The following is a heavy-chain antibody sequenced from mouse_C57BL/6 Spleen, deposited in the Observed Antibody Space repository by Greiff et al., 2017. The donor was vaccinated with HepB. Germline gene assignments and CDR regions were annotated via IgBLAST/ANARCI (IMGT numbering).Heavy chain of an antibody. J-gene: IGHJ1*03. Sequence: QVQLKESGAELARPGASVKLSCKASGYTFTSYGISWVKQRTGQGLEWIGEIYPRSGNTYYNEKFKGKATLTADKSSSTAYMELRSLTSEDSAVYFCARSGVVADWYFDVWGTGTTVTVSS. CDR1: GYTFTSYG. CDR3: ARSGVVADWYFDV. CDR2: IYPRSGNT. D-gene: IGHD1-1*01. V-gene: IGHV1-81*01.